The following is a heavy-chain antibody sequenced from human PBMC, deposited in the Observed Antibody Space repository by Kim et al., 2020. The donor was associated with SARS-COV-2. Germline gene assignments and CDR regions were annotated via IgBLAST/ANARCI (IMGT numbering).Heavy chain of an antibody. V-gene: IGHV3-23*01. CDR2: ISSSADNT. CDR1: GFTFSGYS. CDR3: ARRSAWAAGFGYFYD. D-gene: IGHD3-22*01. Sequence: GGSLRLSCAASGFTFSGYSISWVRQAPGKGLEWVSSISSSADNTYYADSVQGRFTISRDNSRDTLHLQLNTLRDEYTAVYYCARRSAWAAGFGYFYDWG. J-gene: IGHJ4*01.